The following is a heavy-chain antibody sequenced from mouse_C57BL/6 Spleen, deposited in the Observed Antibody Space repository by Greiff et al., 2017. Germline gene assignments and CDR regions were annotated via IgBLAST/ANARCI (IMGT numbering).Heavy chain of an antibody. CDR1: GYSFTSYY. CDR3: ARGEPKGGDY. CDR2: IYPGSGNT. V-gene: IGHV1-66*01. Sequence: QVQLQQSGPELVKPGASVKISCKASGYSFTSYYIHWVKQRPGQGLEWIGWIYPGSGNTKYNEKFKGKATLTADTSSSTAYMQLSSLTSEDSAVYYCARGEPKGGDYWGQGTTLTVSS. J-gene: IGHJ2*01.